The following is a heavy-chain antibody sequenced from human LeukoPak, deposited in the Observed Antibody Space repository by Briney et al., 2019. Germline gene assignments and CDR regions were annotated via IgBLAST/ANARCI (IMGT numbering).Heavy chain of an antibody. CDR3: ARGITVAVTGYYYYGMDV. Sequence: GGSLRLSCAASGFTFSDYYMSWIRQAPGKGLEWVSHVSRSGSTRYYADSLKGRFTISRDNAKNSLYLQMNSLRAEDTAVYYCARGITVAVTGYYYYGMDVWGQGTMVTVSS. CDR2: VSRSGSTR. V-gene: IGHV3-11*01. CDR1: GFTFSDYY. J-gene: IGHJ6*02. D-gene: IGHD6-19*01.